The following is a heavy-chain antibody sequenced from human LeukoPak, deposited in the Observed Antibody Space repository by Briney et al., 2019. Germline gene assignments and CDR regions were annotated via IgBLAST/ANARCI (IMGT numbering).Heavy chain of an antibody. D-gene: IGHD4-17*01. Sequence: PGGSLRLSCAASGFTFSSYAMSWVRQAPGKGLEWVSAISGSGGSTYYADSVKGRFTISRDNSKNTLCLQMNSLRAEDTAVYYCAKETNQDYGDEGWFDPWGQGTLVTVSS. CDR2: ISGSGGST. V-gene: IGHV3-23*01. CDR3: AKETNQDYGDEGWFDP. J-gene: IGHJ5*02. CDR1: GFTFSSYA.